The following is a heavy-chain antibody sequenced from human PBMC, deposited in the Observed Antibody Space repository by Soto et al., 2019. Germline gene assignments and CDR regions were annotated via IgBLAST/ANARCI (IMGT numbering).Heavy chain of an antibody. CDR3: ARVSGYYDSSGYSLDY. Sequence: GGFLRLPKAVAGFTIVDYGIHCIRKDPGKGLEWVSYISSSSGTIYYADSLKGRFTISRDNAKNSLYLQMNSLRAEDTAVYYCARVSGYYDSSGYSLDYWRHGTLVTVTS. V-gene: IGHV3-48*01. CDR1: GFTIVDYG. J-gene: IGHJ4*01. CDR2: ISSSSGTI. D-gene: IGHD3-22*01.